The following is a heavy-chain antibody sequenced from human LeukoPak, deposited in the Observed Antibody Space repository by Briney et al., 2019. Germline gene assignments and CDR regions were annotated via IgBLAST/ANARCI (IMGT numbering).Heavy chain of an antibody. CDR1: GDSFSDYY. CDR3: ARHSDTAMVIPFDY. CDR2: ISHSATT. Sequence: PSETLSLICAFHGDSFSDYYWNWIRQSPGKGLEWIGEISHSATTKYNPSLKSRVTMSVDTSKNRFSLKLSSVTAADTAVYYCARHSDTAMVIPFDYWGQGTLVTVSS. V-gene: IGHV4-34*01. D-gene: IGHD5-18*01. J-gene: IGHJ4*02.